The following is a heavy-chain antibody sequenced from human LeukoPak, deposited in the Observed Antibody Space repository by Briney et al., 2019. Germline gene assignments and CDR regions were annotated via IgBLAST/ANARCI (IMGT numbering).Heavy chain of an antibody. D-gene: IGHD6-13*01. J-gene: IGHJ5*02. CDR3: AREPADSSSWSSYNWFDP. CDR1: GDSVSSNSAA. Sequence: SQTLSLTCAISGDSVSSNSAAWNWIRQSPSRGLEWLGRTYYRSKGYNDYAVSVKSRITINPDTSKNQFSLQLNSVTPEDTAVYYCAREPADSSSWSSYNWFDPWGQGTLVTVSS. V-gene: IGHV6-1*01. CDR2: TYYRSKGYN.